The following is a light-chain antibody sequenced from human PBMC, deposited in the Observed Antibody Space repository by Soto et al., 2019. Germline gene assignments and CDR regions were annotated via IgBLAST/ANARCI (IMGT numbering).Light chain of an antibody. CDR3: HQYNSWPRGT. CDR1: QSVNHN. CDR2: GAS. V-gene: IGKV3-15*01. Sequence: ERVLTQSPATLSVSPGEAGTLSCTASQSVNHNLAWYHQKPGQPPRLLMYGASSRANGIPVRFSGSGSGTEFTLTISSLQSEDSGVYYCHQYNSWPRGTFGRGTQVEIK. J-gene: IGKJ4*01.